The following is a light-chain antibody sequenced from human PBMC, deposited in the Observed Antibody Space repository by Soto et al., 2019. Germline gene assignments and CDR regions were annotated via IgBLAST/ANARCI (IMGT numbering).Light chain of an antibody. CDR3: HQYNYLHT. Sequence: DIQMTQSPSSLSASVGDTFTMTCRASQSISSYLNWYQQKPGKAPKLLIYAASRLESGVPSRFSGSGSGTEFTLTISGLQPDDFATYYCHQYNYLHTFGQGTRLEIK. V-gene: IGKV1-39*01. CDR1: QSISSY. J-gene: IGKJ5*01. CDR2: AAS.